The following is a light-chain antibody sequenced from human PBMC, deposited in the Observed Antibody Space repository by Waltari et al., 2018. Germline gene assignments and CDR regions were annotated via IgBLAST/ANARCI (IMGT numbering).Light chain of an antibody. Sequence: SYVLTQAPSVSVAPGQAARITCGGNNIGSKSVHWYQQKPGQAPELVVYDDGDRHAGIPARFAGSNSGNTATLTISRVEAGDEADYYCQVWDSSSEYVVFGGGTKLTVL. CDR2: DDG. J-gene: IGLJ2*01. V-gene: IGLV3-21*02. CDR1: NIGSKS. CDR3: QVWDSSSEYVV.